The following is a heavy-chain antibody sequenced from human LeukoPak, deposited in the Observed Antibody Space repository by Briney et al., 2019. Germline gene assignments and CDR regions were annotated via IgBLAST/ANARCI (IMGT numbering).Heavy chain of an antibody. V-gene: IGHV3-30*02. D-gene: IGHD3-22*01. J-gene: IGHJ4*02. CDR3: ANLDSSGYYDYFDY. CDR1: GFTFSSYG. CDR2: IRYDGSSK. Sequence: GGSLRLSCAASGFTFSSYGMHWVRQAPGKGLEWVAFIRYDGSSKYYADSVKGRFTISRDNSKNTLYLQMNSLRAEDTAVYYCANLDSSGYYDYFDYWGQGTLVTVSS.